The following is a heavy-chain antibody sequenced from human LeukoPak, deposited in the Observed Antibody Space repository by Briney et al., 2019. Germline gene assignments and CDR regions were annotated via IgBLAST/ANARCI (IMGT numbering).Heavy chain of an antibody. J-gene: IGHJ6*02. CDR2: INHSGST. CDR1: GGSFSGYY. V-gene: IGHV4-34*01. Sequence: SETLSLTCAVYGGSFSGYYWSWIRQSPGKGLEWIGEINHSGSTNYNPSLKSRVTISVDTSKNQFSLKLSSVTAADTAVYYCARENYYGSGSYYPYYYYGMDVWGQGTTVTVSS. CDR3: ARENYYGSGSYYPYYYYGMDV. D-gene: IGHD3-10*01.